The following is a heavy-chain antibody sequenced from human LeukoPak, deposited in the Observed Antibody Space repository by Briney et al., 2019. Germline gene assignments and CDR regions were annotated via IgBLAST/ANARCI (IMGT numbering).Heavy chain of an antibody. CDR2: IKYDGSEI. J-gene: IGHJ4*02. V-gene: IGHV3-7*01. CDR1: GFTFSNYW. CDR3: ARMGDDY. D-gene: IGHD1-26*01. Sequence: GGSLRLSCAASGFTFSNYWMSWVRQAPGKGLEWVANIKYDGSEINYVDSVKGRFTISRDNAKNSLYLQMNSLRAEDTAVYYCARMGDDYWGQGNLVTVSS.